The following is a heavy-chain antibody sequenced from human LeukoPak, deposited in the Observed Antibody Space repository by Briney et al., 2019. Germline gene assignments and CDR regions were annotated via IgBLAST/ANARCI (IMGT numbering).Heavy chain of an antibody. CDR1: GGSISSYY. V-gene: IGHV4-59*01. CDR2: IYYSGST. CDR3: ARSTGEYMDV. J-gene: IGHJ6*03. D-gene: IGHD3-16*01. Sequence: SETLSLTCTVSGGSISSYYWSWIRQPPGKGLEWIGYIYYSGSTNYNPSLKSRVTISVETSKNQFSLKLSSVTAADTAVYYCARSTGEYMDVWGKGTTVTVSS.